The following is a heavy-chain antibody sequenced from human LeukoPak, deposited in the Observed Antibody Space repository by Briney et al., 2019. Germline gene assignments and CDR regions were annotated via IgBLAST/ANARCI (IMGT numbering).Heavy chain of an antibody. Sequence: PGESLKISCKGSGYSFTSYWIGWVRQMPGKGLEWMGIIYPGDSDTRYSPSFQGQVTISADKSISTAYLQRSSLKASDTAMYYCARYDSGTTIPFDYWGRGTLVTVSS. J-gene: IGHJ4*02. V-gene: IGHV5-51*01. CDR1: GYSFTSYW. D-gene: IGHD5-12*01. CDR2: IYPGDSDT. CDR3: ARYDSGTTIPFDY.